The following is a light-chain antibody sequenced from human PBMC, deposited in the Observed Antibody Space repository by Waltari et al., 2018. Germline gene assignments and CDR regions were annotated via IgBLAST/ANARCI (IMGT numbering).Light chain of an antibody. Sequence: DVQLTQSPSSLSASLGDTVTITCRASQTIRSYLTWFQQTPGRAPTVLIFVASSLQSGVPSRFSGSGFGTDFTLTISNLQPEDFATYYCQQDYVLPPTFGGGTRVDI. J-gene: IGKJ4*01. V-gene: IGKV1-39*01. CDR1: QTIRSY. CDR3: QQDYVLPPT. CDR2: VAS.